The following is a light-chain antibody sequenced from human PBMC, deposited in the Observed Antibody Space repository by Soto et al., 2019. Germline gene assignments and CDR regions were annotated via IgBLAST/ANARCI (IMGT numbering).Light chain of an antibody. V-gene: IGKV4-1*01. CDR2: WAS. CDR3: QQYYSSPLT. CDR1: HSVLDSSNNRNY. J-gene: IGKJ4*01. Sequence: DIVMTQSPDSLAVSLGESSTINCKSSHSVLDSSNNRNYLAWDQQRPGQPPNLPIYWASARASGVPDRFSCSGSGTDFTLTISSLQAEDVAVYYCQQYYSSPLTFGGGTRVESK.